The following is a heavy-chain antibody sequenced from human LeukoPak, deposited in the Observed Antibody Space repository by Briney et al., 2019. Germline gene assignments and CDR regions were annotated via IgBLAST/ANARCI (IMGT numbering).Heavy chain of an antibody. J-gene: IGHJ4*02. CDR3: ARGSPGGYCSGGSCPFFDS. CDR2: LNPTSGNT. CDR1: GYTFTSCD. D-gene: IGHD2-15*01. V-gene: IGHV1-8*01. Sequence: ASVKVSCKASGYTFTSCDINWVRQATGQGLEWMGWLNPTSGNTGCAQKFQGRVTMTRNTSISTAYMELSSLRSEDTAVYYCARGSPGGYCSGGSCPFFDSWGQGTLVTVSS.